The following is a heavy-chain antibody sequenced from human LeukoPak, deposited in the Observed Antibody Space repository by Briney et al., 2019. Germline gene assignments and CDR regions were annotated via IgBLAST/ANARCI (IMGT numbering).Heavy chain of an antibody. V-gene: IGHV4-4*07. J-gene: IGHJ3*02. CDR1: GGSISSYY. Sequence: SETLSLTCTVSGGSISSYYWSWIRQPAGKGLEWIGRIYTSGSTNYNPSLKSRVTMSVDTSKNQFSRKLSSVTAADTAVYYCARGSLLWFGELRLDAFDIWGQGTMVTVS. CDR3: ARGSLLWFGELRLDAFDI. CDR2: IYTSGST. D-gene: IGHD3-10*01.